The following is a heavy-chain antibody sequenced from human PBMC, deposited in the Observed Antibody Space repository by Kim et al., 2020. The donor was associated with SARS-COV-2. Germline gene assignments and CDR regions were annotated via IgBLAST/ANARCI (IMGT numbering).Heavy chain of an antibody. J-gene: IGHJ6*02. V-gene: IGHV4-39*01. Sequence: SETLSLTCTVSGGSISSSSYYWGWIRQPPGKGLEWIGSIYYSGSTYYNPSLKSRVTISVDTSKNQFSLKLSSVTAADTAVYYCARVQGDYSYGMDVWGQGTTVTVSS. CDR3: ARVQGDYSYGMDV. CDR1: GGSISSSSYY. CDR2: IYYSGST.